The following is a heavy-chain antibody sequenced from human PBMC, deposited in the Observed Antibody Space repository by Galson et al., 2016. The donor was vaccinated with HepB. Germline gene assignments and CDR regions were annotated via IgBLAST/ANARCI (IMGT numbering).Heavy chain of an antibody. CDR3: ARGVTLVTTGWLDP. Sequence: SVKVSCKASGGTFSSNALSWVRQAPGQGFEWMEGIIPLLGTANYAQKFQGRVTMTADKSTNTAYMELSGLRSEDTAVYYCARGVTLVTTGWLDPWGRGTLVTVSS. V-gene: IGHV1-69*06. CDR2: IIPLLGTA. J-gene: IGHJ2*01. D-gene: IGHD4-17*01. CDR1: GGTFSSNA.